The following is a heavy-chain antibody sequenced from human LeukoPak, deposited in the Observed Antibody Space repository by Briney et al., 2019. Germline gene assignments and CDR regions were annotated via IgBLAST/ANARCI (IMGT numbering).Heavy chain of an antibody. CDR2: IKQDGSEK. V-gene: IGHV3-7*01. CDR1: GFTFSIHW. Sequence: GGSLRLSCAASGFTFSIHWMNWVRQAPGKGLEWVANIKQDGSEKYYVDSVKGRFTISRDNSKNTLYLQMNSLRAEDTAVYYCARDCSSTSCYRHYYYYYYGMDVWGQGTTVTVSS. CDR3: ARDCSSTSCYRHYYYYYYGMDV. J-gene: IGHJ6*02. D-gene: IGHD2-2*01.